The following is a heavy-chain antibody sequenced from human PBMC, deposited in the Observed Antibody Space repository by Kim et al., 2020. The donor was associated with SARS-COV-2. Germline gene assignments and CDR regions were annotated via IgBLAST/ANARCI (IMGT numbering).Heavy chain of an antibody. CDR1: GFTFSSYW. Sequence: GGSLRLSCAASGFTFSSYWMSWVRQAPGKGLEWVANIKQDGSEKYYVDSVKGRFTISRDNAKNSLYLQMNSLRAEDTAVYYCAREYRDYVVGDAFDIWGQGTMVTVSS. J-gene: IGHJ3*02. V-gene: IGHV3-7*03. CDR3: AREYRDYVVGDAFDI. CDR2: IKQDGSEK. D-gene: IGHD4-17*01.